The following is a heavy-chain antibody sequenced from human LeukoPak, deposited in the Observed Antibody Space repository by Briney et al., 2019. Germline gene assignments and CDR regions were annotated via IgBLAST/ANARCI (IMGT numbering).Heavy chain of an antibody. CDR1: GGSISSSSHY. Sequence: SETLSLTCTVSGGSISSSSHYWSWIRQPPGKGLEWIASINYSGSTYYNPSLKSRVTTSVDTSKNQFSLKLSSVTAADTAVFYCVRYVVYGSEIYYFDYWGQGTLVTVSS. D-gene: IGHD3-10*01. CDR3: VRYVVYGSEIYYFDY. J-gene: IGHJ4*02. V-gene: IGHV4-39*01. CDR2: INYSGST.